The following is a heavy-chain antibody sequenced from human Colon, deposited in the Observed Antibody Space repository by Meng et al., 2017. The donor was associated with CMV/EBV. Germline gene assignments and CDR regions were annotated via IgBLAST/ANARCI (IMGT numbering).Heavy chain of an antibody. CDR1: GFTFSDYY. CDR2: ISSSGSTT. D-gene: IGHD3-22*01. J-gene: IGHJ4*02. V-gene: IGHV3-11*01. CDR3: AKLGNYYDTSGYTI. Sequence: GESLKISCAASGFTFSDYYMIWIRQAPGKGLEWVSYISSSGSTTYHADSVKGRFTISRDNAKNSLYLQMNSLRADDTAVYYCAKLGNYYDTSGYTIWGQGNLVTVSS.